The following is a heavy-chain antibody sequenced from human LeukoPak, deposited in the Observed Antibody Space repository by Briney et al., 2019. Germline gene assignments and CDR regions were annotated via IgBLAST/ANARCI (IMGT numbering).Heavy chain of an antibody. J-gene: IGHJ4*02. V-gene: IGHV3-66*01. CDR1: GFTVSSNY. Sequence: PGGSLRLSCAASGFTVSSNYMSWVRQAPGKGLELVSVIYSGGSTYYADSVKGRFTISRDNSKNTLYLQMNSLRAEDTAVYYCARDYYDSSGYYYGGDYWGQGTLVTVSS. D-gene: IGHD3-22*01. CDR3: ARDYYDSSGYYYGGDY. CDR2: IYSGGST.